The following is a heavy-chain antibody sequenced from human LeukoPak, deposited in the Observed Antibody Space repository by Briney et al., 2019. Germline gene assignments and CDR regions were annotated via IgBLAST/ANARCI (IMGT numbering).Heavy chain of an antibody. CDR2: IWYDGSNK. D-gene: IGHD3-22*01. CDR1: GFTFSSYG. V-gene: IGHV3-33*01. CDR3: ARDYDYYDSSAETRGGDY. J-gene: IGHJ4*02. Sequence: GGSLRLSCAASGFTFSSYGMHWVRQAPGKGLEWVAVIWYDGSNKYYADSVKGRFTISRDNSKNTLYLQMNSLRAEDTAVYYCARDYDYYDSSAETRGGDYWGQGTLVTVSS.